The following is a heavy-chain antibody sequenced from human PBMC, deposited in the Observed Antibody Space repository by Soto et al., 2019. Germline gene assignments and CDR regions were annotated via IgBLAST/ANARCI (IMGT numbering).Heavy chain of an antibody. CDR2: IYYSGST. CDR1: GGSISSSSYY. D-gene: IGHD1-26*01. V-gene: IGHV4-39*01. CDR3: ALIVGAEFFDY. Sequence: QLQLQESGPGLVKPSETLSLTCTVSGGSISSSSYYWGWIRQPPGKGLEWIGSIYYSGSTYYNPSLKSRVTISVDTSKNQFSLKLSSVTAADTAVYYCALIVGAEFFDYWGQGTLVTVSS. J-gene: IGHJ4*02.